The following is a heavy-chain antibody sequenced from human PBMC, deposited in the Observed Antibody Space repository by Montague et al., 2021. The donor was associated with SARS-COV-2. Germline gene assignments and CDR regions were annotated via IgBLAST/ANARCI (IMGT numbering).Heavy chain of an antibody. CDR2: IYYSGST. CDR3: ARGHDCSDGSCWWGYWFDP. Sequence: SETLSLTCTVSGGSISSYYWSWIRQPPGKGLEWIGYIYYSGSTNYNPSLKSRVTISIDTSKNQFSLTLSSVTAADTAVYYCARGHDCSDGSCWWGYWFDPWGQGTLVTVSS. J-gene: IGHJ5*02. CDR1: GGSISSYY. V-gene: IGHV4-59*01. D-gene: IGHD2-15*01.